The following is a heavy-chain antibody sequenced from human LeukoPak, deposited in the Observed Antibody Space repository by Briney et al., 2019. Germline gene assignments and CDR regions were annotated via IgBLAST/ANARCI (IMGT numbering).Heavy chain of an antibody. J-gene: IGHJ4*02. V-gene: IGHV3-20*04. CDR2: VNWKGSNT. CDR3: ARGSGWGGRDYFDY. Sequence: GGSLRLSCAASGFTFDEYGMSWVRQAPGKGLEWVSGVNWKGSNTVYADSVKGRFTISRDNAKNSVYVQMNSVRGEDTAFYYCARGSGWGGRDYFDYWGQGTLVTVSS. CDR1: GFTFDEYG. D-gene: IGHD6-19*01.